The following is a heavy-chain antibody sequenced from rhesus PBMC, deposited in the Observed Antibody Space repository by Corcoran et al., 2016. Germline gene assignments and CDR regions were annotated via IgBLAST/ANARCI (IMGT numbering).Heavy chain of an antibody. J-gene: IGHJ4*01. CDR3: ARVALLRPFDY. CDR1: GGSISGYW. Sequence: QLQLQESGPGLVKPSETLALTCAVSGGSISGYWWSWLRQPPGKGLEWIGRIDSSGSTDYNPSLKSRVTISRDTSKNQFSLKLSSVTAADTAVYYCARVALLRPFDYWGQGVLVTVSS. V-gene: IGHV4-160*01. D-gene: IGHD3-16*01. CDR2: IDSSGST.